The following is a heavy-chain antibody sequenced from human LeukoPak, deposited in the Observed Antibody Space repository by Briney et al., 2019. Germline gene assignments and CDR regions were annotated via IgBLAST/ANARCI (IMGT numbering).Heavy chain of an antibody. J-gene: IGHJ5*02. Sequence: GGSLRLSCAASGFTFSSYWMHWVRQAPGKGLVLVSRINSDGSSTSYADSVKGRFTISRDNAKNTLYLQMNSLRAEDTAVYYCARDDAGYSYDPRGWFDPWGQGTLVTVSS. CDR1: GFTFSSYW. V-gene: IGHV3-74*01. D-gene: IGHD5-18*01. CDR3: ARDDAGYSYDPRGWFDP. CDR2: INSDGSST.